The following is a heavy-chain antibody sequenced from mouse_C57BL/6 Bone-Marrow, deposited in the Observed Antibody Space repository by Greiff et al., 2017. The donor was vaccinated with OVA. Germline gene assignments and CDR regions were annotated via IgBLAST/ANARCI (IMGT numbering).Heavy chain of an antibody. D-gene: IGHD2-13*01. Sequence: QVHVKQSGAELAKPGASVKLSCKASGYTFTSYWMHWVKQRPGQGLEWIGYINPSSGYTKYNQKFKDKATLTADKSSSTAYMQLSSLTYEDSAVYYCARSASLTYWYFDVWGTGTTVTVSS. V-gene: IGHV1-7*01. CDR2: INPSSGYT. CDR3: ARSASLTYWYFDV. J-gene: IGHJ1*03. CDR1: GYTFTSYW.